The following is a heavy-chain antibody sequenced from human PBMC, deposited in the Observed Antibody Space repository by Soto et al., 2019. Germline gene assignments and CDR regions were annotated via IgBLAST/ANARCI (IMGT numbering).Heavy chain of an antibody. CDR3: AGGPMGYDS. Sequence: SETLSLTCTVSRGSMKNYYWSWIRQPPGKGLEWIGYIYYSGSTNYNPSLKSRVTISVDTSKNQFSLKLSSVTAADAAVYYCAGGPMGYDSWGQGTLVTVSS. V-gene: IGHV4-59*01. D-gene: IGHD3-16*01. CDR1: RGSMKNYY. CDR2: IYYSGST. J-gene: IGHJ4*02.